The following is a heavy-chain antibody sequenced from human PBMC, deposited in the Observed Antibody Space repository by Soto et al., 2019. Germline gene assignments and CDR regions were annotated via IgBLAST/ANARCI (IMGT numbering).Heavy chain of an antibody. V-gene: IGHV3-23*01. D-gene: IGHD2-15*01. J-gene: IGHJ4*02. CDR2: ISGSGGST. CDR3: AKDLYPRYCSGGSCYTIFDY. Sequence: GGSLRLSCAASGFTFSSYAMSWVRQAPGKGLEWVSAISGSGGSTYYADSVKGRFTISRDNSKNTLYLQMNSLRAEDTAVYYCAKDLYPRYCSGGSCYTIFDYWGQGTLVTVSS. CDR1: GFTFSSYA.